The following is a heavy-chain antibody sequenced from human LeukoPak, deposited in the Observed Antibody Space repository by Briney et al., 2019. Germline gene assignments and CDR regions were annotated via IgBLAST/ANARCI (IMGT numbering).Heavy chain of an antibody. D-gene: IGHD2-2*01. CDR3: ARGKYCSSTSCDRSFYY. CDR1: GGTFGSYA. CDR2: IIPIFGTA. V-gene: IGHV1-69*05. J-gene: IGHJ4*02. Sequence: SVKVSCKASGGTFGSYAISWVRQAPGPGHEWMGGIIPIFGTANYEQKFQSRVTITTDESTSTAYMELSSLRSEDTAVYYCARGKYCSSTSCDRSFYYWGQGTLVTVSS.